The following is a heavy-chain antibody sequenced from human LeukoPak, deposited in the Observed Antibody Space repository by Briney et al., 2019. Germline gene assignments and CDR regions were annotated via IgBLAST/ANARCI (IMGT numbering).Heavy chain of an antibody. V-gene: IGHV3-7*01. D-gene: IGHD6-13*01. CDR1: GFTFSSYW. Sequence: GGSLRLSCAASGFTFSSYWMSWFRQAPAKGLEWVANIKQDGSEKYYVDSVKGRFTISRDNAKNSLYLQMNSLRAEDTAVYYCARRNRAAAGTRSAYYYYYMDVWGKGTTVTVSS. J-gene: IGHJ6*03. CDR3: ARRNRAAAGTRSAYYYYYMDV. CDR2: IKQDGSEK.